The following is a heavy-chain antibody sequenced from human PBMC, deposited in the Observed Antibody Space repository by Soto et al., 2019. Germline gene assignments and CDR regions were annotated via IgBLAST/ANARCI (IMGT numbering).Heavy chain of an antibody. Sequence: QLQLQESGSGLVKPSQTLSLTCAVSGGSISSGGYSWSWIRQPPGKGLEWIGYIYHSGSTYYNPSLKSRVTISVDRSKNQFSLKLSSVTAADTAVYYCARAIGWFGESLGGYYFDYWGQGTLVTVSS. J-gene: IGHJ4*02. CDR3: ARAIGWFGESLGGYYFDY. D-gene: IGHD3-10*01. V-gene: IGHV4-30-2*01. CDR2: IYHSGST. CDR1: GGSISSGGYS.